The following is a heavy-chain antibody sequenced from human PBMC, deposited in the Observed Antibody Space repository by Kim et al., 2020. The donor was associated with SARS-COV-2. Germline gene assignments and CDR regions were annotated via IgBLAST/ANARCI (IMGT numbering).Heavy chain of an antibody. D-gene: IGHD7-27*01. CDR3: ARKRYLGAFDL. CDR2: IGTGAGDP. CDR1: GFRLSDYD. V-gene: IGHV3-13*05. J-gene: IGHJ3*01. Sequence: GGSLRLSCAVSGFRLSDYDMHWVRQPIGKALEWVSGIGTGAGDPYYPDSVQGRLTVSREEAKNSFYLEINSLRVDDTAVYYCARKRYLGAFDLWGQGTM.